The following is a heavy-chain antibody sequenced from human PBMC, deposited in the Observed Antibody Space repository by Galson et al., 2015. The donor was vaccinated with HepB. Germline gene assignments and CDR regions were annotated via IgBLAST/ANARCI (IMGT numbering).Heavy chain of an antibody. J-gene: IGHJ5*02. CDR2: VSYDGSNK. CDR1: GFTFGSYG. D-gene: IGHD5-18*01. CDR3: AKDGGRGYTYGPNWFDP. Sequence: SLRLSCAASGFTFGSYGMHWVRQAPGKGLEWVAVVSYDGSNKYYADSVKGRFTISRDNSKNTLYLQMNSLRAKDTAIYYCAKDGGRGYTYGPNWFDPWGQGTLVTVSS. V-gene: IGHV3-30*18.